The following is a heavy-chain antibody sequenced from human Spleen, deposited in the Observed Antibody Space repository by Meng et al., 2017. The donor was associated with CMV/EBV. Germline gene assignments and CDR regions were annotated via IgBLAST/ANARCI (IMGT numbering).Heavy chain of an antibody. CDR3: ARVFAHYDFWSGPLDY. V-gene: IGHV1-2*02. Sequence: ASVKVSCKASRHSFIDYNIHWIRQAPGQGLEWMGWINPNSGGTNYAQKFQGRVTMTRDTSISTAYMELSRLRSDDTAVYYCARVFAHYDFWSGPLDYWGQGTLVTVSS. CDR2: INPNSGGT. CDR1: RHSFIDYN. J-gene: IGHJ4*02. D-gene: IGHD3-3*01.